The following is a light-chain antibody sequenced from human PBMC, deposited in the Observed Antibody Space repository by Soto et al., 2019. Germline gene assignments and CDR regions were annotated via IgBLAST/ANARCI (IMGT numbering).Light chain of an antibody. Sequence: QSALTQPASVSGSPGQSITISCTGTSSDVGGYNYVSWYQQHPGKAPKLMIYEVSNRPSGVSNRFSGSKSGNKASLTISGLQSEDEADYYGSAYTSSSTLVYVFGTGTKLTV. CDR1: SSDVGGYNY. J-gene: IGLJ1*01. V-gene: IGLV2-14*01. CDR2: EVS. CDR3: SAYTSSSTLVYV.